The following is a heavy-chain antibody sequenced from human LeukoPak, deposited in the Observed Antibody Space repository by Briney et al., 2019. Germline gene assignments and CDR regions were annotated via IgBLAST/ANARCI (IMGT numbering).Heavy chain of an antibody. CDR1: GFTFSSYW. D-gene: IGHD4-17*01. J-gene: IGHJ4*02. V-gene: IGHV3-7*04. CDR3: ARATWYGDYVDY. CDR2: INQDGSEK. Sequence: GGSLRLSCAASGFTFSSYWMSWFRQAPGKGLEWVANINQDGSEKYYVDSVKGRFTISRDNAKNSLYLQMNSLRAEDTAVYYCARATWYGDYVDYWGQGTLVTVSS.